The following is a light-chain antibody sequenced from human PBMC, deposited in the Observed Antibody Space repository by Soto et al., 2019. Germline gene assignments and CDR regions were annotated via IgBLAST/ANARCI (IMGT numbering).Light chain of an antibody. CDR2: GAS. V-gene: IGKV3-20*01. J-gene: IGKJ4*01. Sequence: EIVLPQSPGTLSFSPGERATLSCRASQSVSSSYLAWYQQKPGQAPRLLIYGASSRATGIPDNFSGSGSGTDFTLTISRLEPEDFAVYYCQQYGSSRLTFGGGTKVDI. CDR1: QSVSSSY. CDR3: QQYGSSRLT.